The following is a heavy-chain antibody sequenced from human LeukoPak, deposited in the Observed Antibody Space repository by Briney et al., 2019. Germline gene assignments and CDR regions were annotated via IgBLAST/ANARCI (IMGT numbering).Heavy chain of an antibody. CDR2: IRSRPNSYAT. V-gene: IGHV3-73*01. CDR1: GFTFGDSA. J-gene: IGHJ5*02. Sequence: GGSLRLSCAASGFTFGDSAMHWVRQASGKGLEWVGRIRSRPNSYATEYAASVKGRFTFSRDDSKNTAYLQMNSLKTEDTAVYYCTRHLADRWGQGTLVTVSS. D-gene: IGHD3-16*01. CDR3: TRHLADR.